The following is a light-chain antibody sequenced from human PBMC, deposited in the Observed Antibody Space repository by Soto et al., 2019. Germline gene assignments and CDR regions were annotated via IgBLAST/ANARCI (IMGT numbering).Light chain of an antibody. J-gene: IGKJ5*01. V-gene: IGKV4-1*01. Sequence: DIVMTQSPDSLAVSLGERATINCKSSQRVLYSSNNKNYLAWYQQKPGQPPKLLIYWASTRESGVPDRFSGSGSGTDFTLTIISLQAEDVAVYYCQQYYSTLPITFGQGTRLEIK. CDR2: WAS. CDR3: QQYYSTLPIT. CDR1: QRVLYSSNNKNY.